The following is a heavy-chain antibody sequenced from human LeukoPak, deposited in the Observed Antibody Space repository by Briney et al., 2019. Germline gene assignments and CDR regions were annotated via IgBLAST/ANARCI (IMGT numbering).Heavy chain of an antibody. CDR2: IWYDGSDI. CDR1: GFIFSTYG. CDR3: ARDLSMVRGPLDY. Sequence: GGSLRLSCAASGFIFSTYGMHWVRQAPGKGLEWVAVIWYDGSDIYYADSVKGRFTVSRDNSKNTLYLQVNSLRAEDTAVYYCARDLSMVRGPLDYWGQGTLVTVSS. D-gene: IGHD3-10*01. J-gene: IGHJ4*02. V-gene: IGHV3-33*01.